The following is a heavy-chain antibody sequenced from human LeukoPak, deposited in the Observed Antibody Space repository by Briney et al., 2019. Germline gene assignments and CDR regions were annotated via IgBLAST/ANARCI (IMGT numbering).Heavy chain of an antibody. CDR1: GGSISGNNYY. Sequence: PSETLSLTCTVSGGSISGNNYYWGWIRQPPGKGLEWIGSIHYSGHTYYNPSLRSRVTMSVDTSKNQFSLNLHSVTAADTAVYYCARRQGYCGSTTCLKWFDPWGQGTLVTVSS. V-gene: IGHV4-39*01. J-gene: IGHJ5*02. CDR3: ARRQGYCGSTTCLKWFDP. D-gene: IGHD2-2*01. CDR2: IHYSGHT.